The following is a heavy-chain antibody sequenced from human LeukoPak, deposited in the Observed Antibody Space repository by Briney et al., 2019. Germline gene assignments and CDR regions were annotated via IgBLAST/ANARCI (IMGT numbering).Heavy chain of an antibody. CDR3: ARLRQIIAANADPSSGFDH. CDR1: GGSFSGYY. J-gene: IGHJ4*02. V-gene: IGHV4-34*01. D-gene: IGHD6-25*01. CDR2: ISHSERT. Sequence: SETLSLTCAVYGGSFSGYYWTWIRQPPGKGLEWIGEISHSERTNSNPSLKSRVTMSLDTSKNQFSLKLTSVTAADTAVYYCARLRQIIAANADPSSGFDHWGQGTLVTVSS.